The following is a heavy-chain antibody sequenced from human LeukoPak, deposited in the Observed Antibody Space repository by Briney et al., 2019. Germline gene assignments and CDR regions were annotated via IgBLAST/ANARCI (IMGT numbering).Heavy chain of an antibody. CDR2: ISGSGGST. Sequence: GGSLRPSCAASGFTFSSYAMSWFRQAPGKGLEWVSGISGSGGSTFYADSVKGRFTISRDNSKNTLYLQMNSLRAEDTAVYYCAKGGAFSTYYFDYWGQGTLVTVSS. D-gene: IGHD4/OR15-4a*01. CDR3: AKGGAFSTYYFDY. J-gene: IGHJ4*02. V-gene: IGHV3-23*01. CDR1: GFTFSSYA.